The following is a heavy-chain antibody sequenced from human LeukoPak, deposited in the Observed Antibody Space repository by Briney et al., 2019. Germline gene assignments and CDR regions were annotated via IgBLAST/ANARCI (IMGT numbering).Heavy chain of an antibody. Sequence: SQTLSLTCAISGDSVSSNDAAWNWIRQSPSRGLEWLGRTYYRSKWYYDYAVSVKSRMTINPDTSKNQFSLKLSSVTAADTAVYYCARRMDPEYSSSFDAGFDPWGQGTLVTVSS. CDR2: TYYRSKWYY. J-gene: IGHJ5*02. V-gene: IGHV6-1*01. CDR1: GDSVSSNDAA. CDR3: ARRMDPEYSSSFDAGFDP. D-gene: IGHD6-6*01.